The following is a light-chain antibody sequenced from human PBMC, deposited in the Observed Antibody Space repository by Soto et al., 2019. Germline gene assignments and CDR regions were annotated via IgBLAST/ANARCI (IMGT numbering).Light chain of an antibody. J-gene: IGLJ1*01. CDR3: CSYAGSYTWV. CDR2: DVS. CDR1: SSDVGGYNY. Sequence: QCALTQPRSVSGSPGQSVTISCTGTSSDVGGYNYVSWYQQHPGKAPKFMIYDVSKRPSGVPDRFSGSKSGNTASLTISGLQAEDEADYYCCSYAGSYTWVFGTGTKLTVL. V-gene: IGLV2-11*01.